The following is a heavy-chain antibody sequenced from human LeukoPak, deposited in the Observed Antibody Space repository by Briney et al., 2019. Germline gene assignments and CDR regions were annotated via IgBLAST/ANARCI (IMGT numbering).Heavy chain of an antibody. CDR3: ARGSGYSSSWQGNWFDP. J-gene: IGHJ5*02. D-gene: IGHD6-13*01. CDR2: INHSGST. Sequence: PSETLFLTCAVYGGSFSGYYWSWIRQPPGKGLEWIGEINHSGSTNYNPSLKSRVTISVDTSKNQFSLKLSSVTAADTAVYYCARGSGYSSSWQGNWFDPWGQGTLVTVSS. CDR1: GGSFSGYY. V-gene: IGHV4-34*01.